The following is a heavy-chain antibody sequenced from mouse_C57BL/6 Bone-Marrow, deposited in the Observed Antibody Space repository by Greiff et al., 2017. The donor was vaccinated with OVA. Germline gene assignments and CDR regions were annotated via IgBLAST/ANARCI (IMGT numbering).Heavy chain of an antibody. V-gene: IGHV3-6*01. CDR1: GYSITSGYY. CDR3: LMLGGAMDY. D-gene: IGHD3-1*01. CDR2: ISYDGSN. J-gene: IGHJ4*01. Sequence: EVHLVESGPGLVKPSQSLSLTCSVTGYSITSGYYWNWIRQFPGNKLEWMGYISYDGSNNYNPSLKNRISITRDTSKNQFFLKLNSVTTEDTATYYSLMLGGAMDYWGQGTSVTVSS.